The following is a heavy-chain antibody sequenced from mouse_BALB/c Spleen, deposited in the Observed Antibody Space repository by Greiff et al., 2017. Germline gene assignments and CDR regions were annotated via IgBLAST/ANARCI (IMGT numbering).Heavy chain of an antibody. CDR2: ISSGGSYT. CDR3: ARHYGRMGAMDY. J-gene: IGHJ4*01. Sequence: EVQRVESGGDLVKPGGSLKLSCAASGFTFSSYGMSWVRQTPDKRLEWVATISSGGSYTYYPDSVKGRFTISRDNAKNTLYLQMSSLKSEDTAMYYCARHYGRMGAMDYWGQGTSVTVSS. V-gene: IGHV5-6*01. D-gene: IGHD1-1*02. CDR1: GFTFSSYG.